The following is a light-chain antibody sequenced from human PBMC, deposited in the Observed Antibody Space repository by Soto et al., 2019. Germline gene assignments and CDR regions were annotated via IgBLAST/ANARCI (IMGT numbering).Light chain of an antibody. CDR1: QTVHNY. V-gene: IGKV3-11*01. J-gene: IGKJ4*01. CDR2: DAV. CDR3: QQRSGRLT. Sequence: ESVLTQSPATLSLSPGERVTLSCRASQTVHNYLAWYQQKPGQVPRLLIYDAVRRATGIPDRFSGSVSGTDFTLTITSLEPEDFAVYYCQQRSGRLTFGGGTRVDLK.